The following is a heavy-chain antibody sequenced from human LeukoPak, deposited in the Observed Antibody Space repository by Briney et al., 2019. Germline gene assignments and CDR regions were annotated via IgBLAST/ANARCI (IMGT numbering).Heavy chain of an antibody. J-gene: IGHJ4*02. CDR3: AKTVRYSGYDYLNY. CDR1: GFTFSSYG. CDR2: ISYDGSNK. Sequence: GGSLRLSCAASGFTFSSYGMHWVRQAPGKGLEWVAVISYDGSNKYYADSVKGRFTISRDNSKNTLYLQMNSLRAEDTAVYYCAKTVRYSGYDYLNYWGQGTLVTVSS. V-gene: IGHV3-30*18. D-gene: IGHD5-12*01.